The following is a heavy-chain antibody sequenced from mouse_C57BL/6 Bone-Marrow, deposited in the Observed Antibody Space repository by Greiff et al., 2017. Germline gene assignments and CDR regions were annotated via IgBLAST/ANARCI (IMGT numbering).Heavy chain of an antibody. CDR2: IYPRSGNT. V-gene: IGHV1-81*01. CDR3: ARLYGYVYWYFDV. CDR1: GYTFTSYG. D-gene: IGHD2-2*01. Sequence: QVQLQQSGAELARPGASVKLSCKASGYTFTSYGISWVKQRTGQGLEWIGEIYPRSGNTYYNEKFKGKATLTADKSSSTAYMELRSLTSEDSAVYFCARLYGYVYWYFDVWGTGTTVTVSS. J-gene: IGHJ1*03.